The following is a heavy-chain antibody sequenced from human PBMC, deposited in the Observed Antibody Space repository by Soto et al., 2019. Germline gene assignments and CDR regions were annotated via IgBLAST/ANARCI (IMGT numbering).Heavy chain of an antibody. Sequence: QVQLVESGGGVVQPGRSLRLSCAASGFTFNNYAMHWVGQAPGKGLEWVAVISYDGNNQYYADSVKGRFAISRDNSKNTLYLPMNSLRDEDTAVYYCARDRVYYYDSSGYYNFEYWGQGSLVTVSS. CDR3: ARDRVYYYDSSGYYNFEY. CDR2: ISYDGNNQ. CDR1: GFTFNNYA. V-gene: IGHV3-30*09. J-gene: IGHJ4*02. D-gene: IGHD3-22*01.